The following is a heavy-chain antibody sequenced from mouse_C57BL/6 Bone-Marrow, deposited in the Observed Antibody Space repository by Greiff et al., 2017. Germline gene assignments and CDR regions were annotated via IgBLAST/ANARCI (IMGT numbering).Heavy chain of an antibody. CDR2: IYPRDGST. Sequence: QVQLKQSGPELVKPGASVKLSCKASGYTFTSYDINWVKQRPGQGLEWIGWIYPRDGSTKYNEKFKGKATLTVDTSSSTAYMELHSLTSEDSAVYFCARKEGIYYGSRSYWYFDVWGTGTTVTVSS. D-gene: IGHD1-1*01. CDR3: ARKEGIYYGSRSYWYFDV. CDR1: GYTFTSYD. J-gene: IGHJ1*03. V-gene: IGHV1-85*01.